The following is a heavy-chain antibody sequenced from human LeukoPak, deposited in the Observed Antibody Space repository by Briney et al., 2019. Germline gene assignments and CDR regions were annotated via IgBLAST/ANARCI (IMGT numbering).Heavy chain of an antibody. CDR1: GGSFSGYY. D-gene: IGHD3-22*01. CDR3: ARGVGSSGSMYDY. V-gene: IGHV4-34*01. J-gene: IGHJ4*02. CDR2: INHSGST. Sequence: SATLSLTCAVYGGSFSGYYWSWIRQPPGKGLEWIGEINHSGSTNYNPSLKSRVTISVDTSKNQFSLKLSSVTAADTAVYYCARGVGSSGSMYDYWGQGTLVTVSS.